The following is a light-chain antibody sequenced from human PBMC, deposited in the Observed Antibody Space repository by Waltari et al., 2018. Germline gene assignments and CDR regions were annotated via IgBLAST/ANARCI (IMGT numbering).Light chain of an antibody. CDR1: QSVDNF. CDR3: HQGTTWPRT. Sequence: EIVMTQSPATLFVSPGQRATLSCMASQSVDNFLGWYHQKAGQAPRLLIYDATKRAPGIPARFSGGGSGTDFTLTISSLEPEDVGLYYCHQGTTWPRTFGQGTKLEI. CDR2: DAT. J-gene: IGKJ2*01. V-gene: IGKV3-11*01.